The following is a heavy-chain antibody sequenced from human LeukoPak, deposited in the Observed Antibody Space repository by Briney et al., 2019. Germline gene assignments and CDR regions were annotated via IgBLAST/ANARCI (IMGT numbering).Heavy chain of an antibody. Sequence: GGSLRLSCAASGFTFSSYAMHWVRQAPGKGLEWVAVISYDGSNKYYADSVKGRFTISRDNAKNSLYLQMNSLRAEDTAVYYCAREIQLWLISDYWGQGTLVTVSS. CDR1: GFTFSSYA. D-gene: IGHD5-18*01. CDR3: AREIQLWLISDY. CDR2: ISYDGSNK. V-gene: IGHV3-30*04. J-gene: IGHJ4*02.